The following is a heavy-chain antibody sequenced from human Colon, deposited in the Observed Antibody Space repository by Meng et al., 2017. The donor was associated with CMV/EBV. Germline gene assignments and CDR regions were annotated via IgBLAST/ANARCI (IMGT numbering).Heavy chain of an antibody. CDR3: ARRSSYCSSAGCYLNL. CDR2: INKDGGNT. CDR1: GFTLSPYW. Sequence: ETLSLTCAASGFTLSPYWMHWVRQAPGKGLEWVSRINKDGGNTTYADSVKGRFTISRDNAKNMVYLQMNSLRAEDTAVYYCARRSSYCSSAGCYLNLWGQGTPVTVSS. V-gene: IGHV3-74*01. J-gene: IGHJ5*02. D-gene: IGHD2-2*01.